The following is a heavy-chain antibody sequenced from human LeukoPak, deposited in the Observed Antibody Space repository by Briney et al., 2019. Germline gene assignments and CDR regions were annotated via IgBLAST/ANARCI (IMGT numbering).Heavy chain of an antibody. V-gene: IGHV3-23*01. CDR1: GFSFSSYA. CDR2: ISGSGDNT. Sequence: GGSLRLSCAASGFSFSSYAMSWVRQAPGKGLEGVSSISGSGDNTYYAESVNGRFTISRDNSKNTLFLQMNSLRAEDTAVFYCAKRSGYTTGWFFDFWGQGTLVTVSS. D-gene: IGHD6-19*01. J-gene: IGHJ4*02. CDR3: AKRSGYTTGWFFDF.